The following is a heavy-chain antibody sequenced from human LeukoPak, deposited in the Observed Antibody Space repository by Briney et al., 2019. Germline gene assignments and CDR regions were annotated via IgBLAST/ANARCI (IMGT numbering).Heavy chain of an antibody. CDR1: GFTFSSYT. J-gene: IGHJ4*02. Sequence: GGSLRLSCAASGFTFSSYTMDWVRQAPGKGLEWVSSITSSSSYIYYADSVKGRFTISRDNAKNSLYLQMNSLRAEDTAVYYCARHVVAVGFDYWGQGTLVTVSS. V-gene: IGHV3-21*01. CDR2: ITSSSSYI. D-gene: IGHD3-22*01. CDR3: ARHVVAVGFDY.